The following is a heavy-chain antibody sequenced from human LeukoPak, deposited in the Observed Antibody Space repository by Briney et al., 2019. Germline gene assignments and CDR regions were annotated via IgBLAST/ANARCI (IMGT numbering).Heavy chain of an antibody. J-gene: IGHJ6*03. D-gene: IGHD4-11*01. V-gene: IGHV4-34*01. CDR1: GVSLRGYY. CDR2: VNHEGDS. Sequence: SETLSLTCAVYGVSLRGYYWSWIRQSPEKGLEWIGEVNHEGDSIYSPSLKSRLTLSVDMSKNQFSLNLRSVTAAVTAVYFCARGSNYVSDYYFDVWGKGTTVIVSS. CDR3: ARGSNYVSDYYFDV.